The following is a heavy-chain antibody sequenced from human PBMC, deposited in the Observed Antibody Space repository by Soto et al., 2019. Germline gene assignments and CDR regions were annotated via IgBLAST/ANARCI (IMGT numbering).Heavy chain of an antibody. CDR2: IDSGGRTT. V-gene: IGHV3-74*01. CDR1: GFTFSSDW. CDR3: ARWLTYGNFDYFDY. D-gene: IGHD3-10*01. Sequence: PVGSLRLSCAASGFTFSSDWMHWFRQAPGKGLVWVSRIDSGGRTTTYADSVKGRFTISRDNAKNTLYLQMNGLRAEDTALYYCARWLTYGNFDYFDYWGQGTQVTVS. J-gene: IGHJ4*02.